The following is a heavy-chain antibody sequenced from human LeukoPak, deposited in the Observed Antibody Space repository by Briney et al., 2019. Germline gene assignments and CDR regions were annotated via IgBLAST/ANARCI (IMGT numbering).Heavy chain of an antibody. CDR2: IYYSGST. J-gene: IGHJ4*02. CDR3: ASIAVAGYYFDY. CDR1: GGSISSYY. Sequence: SETLSLTCTVSGGSISSYYWSWIRQPPGKGLEWIGYIYYSGSTNYNPSLKSRVTISVDTFKNQFSLKLSSVTAADTAVYYCASIAVAGYYFDYWGQGTLVTVSS. V-gene: IGHV4-59*01. D-gene: IGHD6-19*01.